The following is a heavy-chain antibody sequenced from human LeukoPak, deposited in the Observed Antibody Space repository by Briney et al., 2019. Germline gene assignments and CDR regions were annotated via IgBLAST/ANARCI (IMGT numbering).Heavy chain of an antibody. V-gene: IGHV4-59*08. CDR1: GGSINSYY. CDR3: ARHGGAYSFDY. CDR2: IYYTGST. D-gene: IGHD4-11*01. J-gene: IGHJ4*02. Sequence: PSETLSLTCTVSGGSINSYYWTWIRQPPGKGLEWIGYIYYTGSTNYNPSLKSRVTISLDTSKNQFSLKLSSVTAADTAMYYCARHGGAYSFDYWGQGTLVTVSS.